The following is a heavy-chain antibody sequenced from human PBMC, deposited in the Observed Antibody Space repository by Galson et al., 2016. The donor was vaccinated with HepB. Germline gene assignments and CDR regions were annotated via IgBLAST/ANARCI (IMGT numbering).Heavy chain of an antibody. Sequence: QSGAEVTKPGESLKISCQGSGYSFTSYWIGWVRQMPGKGLEWMGIIYPGDSDTRYSPSFQGQVTISADKSISTAYLQGSSLKASDTAMFYFARHYRGYCSGVHCVYIDYWGPGTLVTVSS. D-gene: IGHD2-15*01. J-gene: IGHJ4*02. CDR1: GYSFTSYW. CDR3: ARHYRGYCSGVHCVYIDY. CDR2: IYPGDSDT. V-gene: IGHV5-51*01.